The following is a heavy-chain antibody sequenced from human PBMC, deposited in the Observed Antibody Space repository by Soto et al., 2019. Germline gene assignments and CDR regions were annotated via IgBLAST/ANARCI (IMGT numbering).Heavy chain of an antibody. Sequence: QVRLVESGGGVVQPGRSLRLSCTASGFSFSSYAMYWFRQPPGKGLEWVAVISHDGINKHYADSVKGRVTVSRDNSNHSLDLQLNSLRGEDTAMYYCARDMYSSDYFVKWFDPLGQGTLVSVSS. J-gene: IGHJ5*02. CDR3: ARDMYSSDYFVKWFDP. D-gene: IGHD6-19*01. CDR1: GFSFSSYA. CDR2: ISHDGINK. V-gene: IGHV3-30-3*01.